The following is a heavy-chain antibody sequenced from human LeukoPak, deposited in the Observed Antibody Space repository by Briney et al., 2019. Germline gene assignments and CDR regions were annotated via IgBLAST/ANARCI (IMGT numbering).Heavy chain of an antibody. CDR2: ISGSGGST. D-gene: IGHD3-22*01. V-gene: IGHV3-23*01. CDR1: GFTFSSYA. J-gene: IGHJ5*02. CDR3: AAQTYYYDSSGYYA. Sequence: GGSLRLSCAASGFTFSSYAMSWVRQAPGKGLEWVSAISGSGGSTYYADSVKGRFTISRDNSKNTLYLQMNSLRAEDTAVCYCAAQTYYYDSSGYYAWGQGTLVTVSS.